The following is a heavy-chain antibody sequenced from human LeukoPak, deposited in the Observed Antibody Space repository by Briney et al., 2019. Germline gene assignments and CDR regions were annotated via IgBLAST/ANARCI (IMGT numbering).Heavy chain of an antibody. J-gene: IGHJ4*02. CDR1: GFTFSSYG. CDR2: IWYDGSNK. Sequence: GGPLRLSCAASGFTFSSYGMHWVRQAPGKGLEWVALIWYDGSNKYYADSVKGRFTISRDNSKNTLYLQMNSLRAEDMAMYYCARVRIGGYCGGDCYSPDYWGQGTLVTVSS. D-gene: IGHD2-21*02. CDR3: ARVRIGGYCGGDCYSPDY. V-gene: IGHV3-33*01.